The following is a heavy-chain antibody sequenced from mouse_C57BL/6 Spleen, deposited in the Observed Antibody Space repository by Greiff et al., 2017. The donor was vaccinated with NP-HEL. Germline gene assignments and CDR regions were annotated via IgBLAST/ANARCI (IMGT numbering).Heavy chain of an antibody. CDR3: ARGDVYFDY. D-gene: IGHD3-3*01. CDR2: IDPSDSYT. CDR1: GYTFTSYW. Sequence: QVQLQQPGAELVMPGASVKLSCKASGYTFTSYWMHWVKQRPGQGLEWIGEIDPSDSYTNYNQKFKGKSTLTVDTSSSTAYMQLSSLTSEDSAVYYCARGDVYFDYWGQGTTLTVSS. J-gene: IGHJ2*01. V-gene: IGHV1-69*01.